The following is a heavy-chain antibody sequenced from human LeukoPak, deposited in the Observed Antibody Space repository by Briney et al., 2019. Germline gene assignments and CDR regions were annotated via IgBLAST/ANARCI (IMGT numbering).Heavy chain of an antibody. V-gene: IGHV3-33*01. Sequence: GGSLRLSCAASGFTFSTYGMHWVRQAPGKGLEWVAVVWYDGTNIHYVDSVKGRFTISRDNSKSTLYLQMNSLTAEDTAVYYCARGGYSGTYFFDYWGQGTLVTVSS. D-gene: IGHD1-26*01. J-gene: IGHJ4*02. CDR2: VWYDGTNI. CDR3: ARGGYSGTYFFDY. CDR1: GFTFSTYG.